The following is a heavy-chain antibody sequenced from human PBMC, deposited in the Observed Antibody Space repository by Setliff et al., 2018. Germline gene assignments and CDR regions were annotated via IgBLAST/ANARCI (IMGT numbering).Heavy chain of an antibody. Sequence: SETLSLTCTVSGASLRSGSNYWGWFRQPAGKGLEWIGRIYTDGTTNYNPSLKSRVSISADTSMNHFSLRMTSVKGRFTISRDNSKNILSLQMNSLRGEDTAVYYCAKDFLEVVIALHGMDVWGQGTTVTVSS. J-gene: IGHJ6*02. D-gene: IGHD2-21*01. CDR3: SKNILSLQMNSLRGEDTAVYYCAKDFLEVVIALHGMDV. CDR2: IYTDGTT. V-gene: IGHV4-61*02. CDR1: GASLRSGSNY.